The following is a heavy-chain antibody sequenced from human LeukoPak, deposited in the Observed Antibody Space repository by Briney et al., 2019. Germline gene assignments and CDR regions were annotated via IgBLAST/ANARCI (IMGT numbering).Heavy chain of an antibody. CDR1: GESFSTYY. D-gene: IGHD1-14*01. CDR2: ISQYEGT. Sequence: PSETLSLTCAIYGESFSTYYCNWMRQPPGRGLEWIAEISQYEGTKYNPSLVSRVTISLGTSNNQCSLRLNSVTAADTAVYFCARGRDHAKLGYWGQGTQVTVSS. J-gene: IGHJ4*02. V-gene: IGHV4-34*01. CDR3: ARGRDHAKLGY.